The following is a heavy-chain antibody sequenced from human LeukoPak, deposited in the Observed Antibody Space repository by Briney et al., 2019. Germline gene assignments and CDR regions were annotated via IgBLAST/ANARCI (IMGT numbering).Heavy chain of an antibody. V-gene: IGHV1-8*01. CDR3: ARGCCSSTSCYITGWFDP. Sequence: ASVKVSCKASGYTFTSYDINWVRQATGQGLEWMGWMNPNSGNTGYAQKFQGRVTMTRNTSISTAYMELSSLRSEDTAVYYCARGCCSSTSCYITGWFDPWGQGTLVTVSS. CDR2: MNPNSGNT. D-gene: IGHD2-2*02. J-gene: IGHJ5*02. CDR1: GYTFTSYD.